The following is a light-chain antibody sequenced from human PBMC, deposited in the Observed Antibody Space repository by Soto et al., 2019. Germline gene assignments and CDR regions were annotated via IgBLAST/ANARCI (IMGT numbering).Light chain of an antibody. Sequence: EIVVTQSPGTLSLSPGERATLSCRASQSVSSSYLAWYQQKPGQAPRLLIYGASSRATGIPDRFSGSGSGADFTLTISRLEPEDFAVYYCQQRSDWPWTFGQGTKVDIK. CDR2: GAS. CDR1: QSVSSSY. V-gene: IGKV3D-20*02. J-gene: IGKJ1*01. CDR3: QQRSDWPWT.